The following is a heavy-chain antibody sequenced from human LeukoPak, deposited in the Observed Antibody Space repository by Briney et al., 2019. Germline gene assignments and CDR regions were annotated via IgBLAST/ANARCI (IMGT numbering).Heavy chain of an antibody. CDR1: GFTFDDYG. CDR2: INWNGGST. J-gene: IGHJ6*03. V-gene: IGHV3-20*04. D-gene: IGHD6-19*01. CDR3: ARVKGSRGWYHPDYYYYMYV. Sequence: PGGSLRLSCAASGFTFDDYGMSWVRQAPGKGLEWVSGINWNGGSTGYADSVKGRFTIFRDTAKNSLYLQMNSLRAEDTALYYCARVKGSRGWYHPDYYYYMYVSGKGTTVTVSS.